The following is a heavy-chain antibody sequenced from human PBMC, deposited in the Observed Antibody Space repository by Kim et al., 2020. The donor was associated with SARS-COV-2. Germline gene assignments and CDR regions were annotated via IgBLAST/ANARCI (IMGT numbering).Heavy chain of an antibody. CDR2: IYYSGST. CDR3: ARDRRANYGSGNYYAKFDY. CDR1: GGSISSGGYY. J-gene: IGHJ4*02. D-gene: IGHD3-10*01. Sequence: SETLSLTCTVSGGSISSGGYYWSWIRQHPGKGLEWIGYIYYSGSTYYNPSLKSRVTMSVDTSKNQFSLKLSSVTAADTAVYYCARDRRANYGSGNYYAKFDYWGQGTLVTVSS. V-gene: IGHV4-31*03.